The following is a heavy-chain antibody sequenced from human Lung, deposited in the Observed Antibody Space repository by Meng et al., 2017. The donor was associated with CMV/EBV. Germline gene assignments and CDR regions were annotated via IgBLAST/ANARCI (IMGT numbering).Heavy chain of an antibody. V-gene: IGHV3-30*04. CDR1: GFTFSSYA. CDR2: ISYDGSNK. D-gene: IGHD3-22*01. Sequence: XCAASGFTFSSYAMHWVRQAPGKGLEWVAVISYDGSNKYYADSVKGRFTISRDNSKNTLYLQMNSLRAEDTAVYYCARAFYDSIFDGMDVWGQGTTVTVSS. CDR3: ARAFYDSIFDGMDV. J-gene: IGHJ6*02.